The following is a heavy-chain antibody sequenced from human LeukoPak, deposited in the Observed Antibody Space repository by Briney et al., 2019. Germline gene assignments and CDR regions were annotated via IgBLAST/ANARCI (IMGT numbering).Heavy chain of an antibody. CDR1: GFTFSSYA. CDR3: ATDYDILTGRPDY. V-gene: IGHV3-23*01. J-gene: IGHJ4*02. Sequence: GGSLRLSCAASGFTFSSYAMSWVRQAPGKGLEWVSAISGSGGSTYYADSVKGRFTISRDNSKNTLYLQMNSLRAEDTAVYYCATDYDILTGRPDYWGQGTLVTVSS. D-gene: IGHD3-9*01. CDR2: ISGSGGST.